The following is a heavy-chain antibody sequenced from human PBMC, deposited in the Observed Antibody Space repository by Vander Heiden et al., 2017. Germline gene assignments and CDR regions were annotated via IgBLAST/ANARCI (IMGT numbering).Heavy chain of an antibody. J-gene: IGHJ5*02. V-gene: IGHV3-15*01. CDR1: GFTFSHAW. CDR2: IKSKTDGGTT. CDR3: TTLREGWFDP. Sequence: EVQLVASGGGLVKPGGSLRPSCAASGFTFSHAWMSCVPQAPGKGLEWVGRIKSKTDGGTTDYAAPVKGRFTISRDDSKNTLYLQMNSLKTEDTAVYYCTTLREGWFDPGGQGTLVTVSS.